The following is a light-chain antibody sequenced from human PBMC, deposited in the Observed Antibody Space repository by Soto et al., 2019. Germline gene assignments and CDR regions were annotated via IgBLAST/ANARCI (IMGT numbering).Light chain of an antibody. V-gene: IGKV3-11*01. CDR3: LQRSGWPWT. CDR2: DAS. CDR1: QSVSSY. J-gene: IGKJ1*01. Sequence: EIVLTQSPATLSLSPGERATLSCRASQSVSSYLAWYQQKPGQAPRLLIYDASNRATDIPARFSGSGSGTDFTHTISSLEPEDFAVYYCLQRSGWPWTFGQGTKVEIK.